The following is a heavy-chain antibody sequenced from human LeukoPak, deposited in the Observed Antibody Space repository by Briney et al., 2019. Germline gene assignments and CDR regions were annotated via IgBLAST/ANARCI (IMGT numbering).Heavy chain of an antibody. V-gene: IGHV3-30*04. CDR2: ISYDGRDE. J-gene: IGHJ4*02. CDR3: ASADRGCYPAY. Sequence: GRSLRLSCAASGFSFGNYAMHWVRQAPGKGLEWVALISYDGRDEYYADSVKGRFTISRDNPKNTVSLQMNSLRPEDTAVYYCASADRGCYPAYWGQGTLVTVSS. CDR1: GFSFGNYA. D-gene: IGHD6-19*01.